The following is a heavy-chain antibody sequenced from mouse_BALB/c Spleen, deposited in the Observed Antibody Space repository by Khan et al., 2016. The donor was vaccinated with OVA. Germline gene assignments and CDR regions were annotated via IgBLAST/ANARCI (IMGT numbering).Heavy chain of an antibody. D-gene: IGHD1-1*01. CDR1: GFSLTSYG. J-gene: IGHJ3*01. V-gene: IGHV2-3*01. CDR3: SFYYCCRAWFAY. Sequence: VQLKESGPGLVAPSQSLSITCTVSGFSLTSYGVGWVRQPPGKGLEWLGVIWGDGSTTYHSALISRLNINKDNSKSHVFLKLNSLQTDDTATYCGSFYYCCRAWFAYWGQGTLVTVSA. CDR2: IWGDGST.